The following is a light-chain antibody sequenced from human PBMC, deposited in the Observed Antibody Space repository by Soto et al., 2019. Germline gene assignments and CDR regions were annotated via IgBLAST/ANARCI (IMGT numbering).Light chain of an antibody. V-gene: IGLV1-44*01. J-gene: IGLJ3*02. Sequence: QSVLTQPPSASGTPGQRVTISCSGSRSNIGSNAVNWYQHLPGTAPKLLIYYNNQRPSGVPDRFSGSKSGTSASLAISGLQSEDETDYYCAAWDDSLNGWVFGGGTKLTVL. CDR3: AAWDDSLNGWV. CDR1: RSNIGSNA. CDR2: YNN.